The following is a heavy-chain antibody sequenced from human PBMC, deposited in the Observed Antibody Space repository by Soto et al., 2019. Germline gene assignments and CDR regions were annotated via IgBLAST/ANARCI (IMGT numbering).Heavy chain of an antibody. CDR3: ARDPLRVVPAAKLNYYYGMDV. CDR2: IIPIFGTA. J-gene: IGHJ6*02. D-gene: IGHD2-2*01. V-gene: IGHV1-69*13. CDR1: GGTFSSYA. Sequence: ASVKVSCTASGGTFSSYAISWVRQAPGQGLEWMGGIIPIFGTANYAQKFQGRVTITADESTSTAYMELSSLRSEDTAVYYCARDPLRVVPAAKLNYYYGMDVWGQGTTVTVSS.